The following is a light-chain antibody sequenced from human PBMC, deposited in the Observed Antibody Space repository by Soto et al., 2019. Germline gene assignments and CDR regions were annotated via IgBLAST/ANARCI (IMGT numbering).Light chain of an antibody. CDR1: QSVSSSY. V-gene: IGKV3-20*01. CDR3: QQYGSSPYT. CDR2: GAS. J-gene: IGKJ2*01. Sequence: EIVLTQSPGTLSLSPGERATLSCRASQSVSSSYLAWYQQKPGQAPRLLIYGASSRATGIPDRFSGSGSGTDFTLTISRREPEDFAVYSCQQYGSSPYTFGQGTKLEIK.